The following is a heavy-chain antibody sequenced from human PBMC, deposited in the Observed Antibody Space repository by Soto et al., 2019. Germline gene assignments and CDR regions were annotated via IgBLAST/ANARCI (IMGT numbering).Heavy chain of an antibody. CDR1: GYTFTTYA. V-gene: IGHV1-3*04. CDR3: ARGYCSTTSCYSFDY. CDR2: INTGNGNT. Sequence: ASVKVSCKASGYTFTTYAIHWVRQAPGQRLEWMGWINTGNGNTKYSQNFQGRVTITRDTSASTAYMELSSLRSEDTAVYYCARGYCSTTSCYSFDYWGQGTLVTVSS. J-gene: IGHJ4*02. D-gene: IGHD2-2*02.